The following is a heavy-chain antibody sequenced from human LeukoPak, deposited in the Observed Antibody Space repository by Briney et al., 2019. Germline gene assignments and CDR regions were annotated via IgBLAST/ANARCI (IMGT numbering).Heavy chain of an antibody. CDR2: ISGSGSST. J-gene: IGHJ4*02. CDR1: GFTFSSYA. D-gene: IGHD3-10*01. CDR3: AKVSYRGSAYFDY. Sequence: GGSLRLSCAASGFTFSSYAMSWVRQAPGKGLEWVSVISGSGSSTYYIDSVKGRFTISRDNSKSTLYLQMNSLRAEDTAVYYCAKVSYRGSAYFDYWGQGTLVTVSS. V-gene: IGHV3-23*01.